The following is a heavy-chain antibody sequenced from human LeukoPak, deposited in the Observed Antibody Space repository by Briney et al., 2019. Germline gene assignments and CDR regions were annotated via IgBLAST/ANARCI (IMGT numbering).Heavy chain of an antibody. D-gene: IGHD2/OR15-2a*01. J-gene: IGHJ4*02. CDR1: GDPINSIDW. CDR2: IYHSGGT. Sequence: SETLSLTCAVSGDPINSIDWWSWVRQSPARGLEWIGEIYHSGGTNYNPSLKSRVTISVDKSKNHLSLKLTSVTAADMAVYFCVGNGYYALDYWGQGALVTVAS. CDR3: VGNGYYALDY. V-gene: IGHV4-4*02.